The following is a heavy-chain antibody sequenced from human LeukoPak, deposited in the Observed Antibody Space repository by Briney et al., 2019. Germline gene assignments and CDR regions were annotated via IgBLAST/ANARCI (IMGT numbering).Heavy chain of an antibody. CDR2: IYHSGST. CDR1: GGSISSGGYS. D-gene: IGHD5-12*01. V-gene: IGHV4-30-2*01. J-gene: IGHJ4*02. CDR3: ARVATTYYFDY. Sequence: ESSQTLSLTCAVSGGSISSGGYSWSWIRQPPGKGLEWIGYIYHSGSTYYNPSLKSRVTISVDRSGNQFSLKLSSVTAADTAAYYCARVATTYYFDYWGQGTLVTVSS.